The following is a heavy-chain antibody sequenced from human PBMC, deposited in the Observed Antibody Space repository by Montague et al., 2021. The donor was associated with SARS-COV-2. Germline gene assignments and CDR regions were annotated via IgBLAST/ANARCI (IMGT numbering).Heavy chain of an antibody. V-gene: IGHV4-39*01. Sequence: SETLSLTCTVSGGSISNSHYYCACIRQPPGTGLVWIVSINFNGHSYYNPSLKNRISISLYTSKNKYYLKLNSVAAADTAVYYCARQPPYQAGSLDIWGQGTMVTVSS. CDR3: ARQPPYQAGSLDI. CDR2: INFNGHS. CDR1: GGSISNSHYY. J-gene: IGHJ3*02. D-gene: IGHD2-2*01.